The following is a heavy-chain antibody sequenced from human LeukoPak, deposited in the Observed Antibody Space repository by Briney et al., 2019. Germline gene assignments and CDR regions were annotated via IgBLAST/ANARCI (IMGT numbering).Heavy chain of an antibody. D-gene: IGHD5-12*01. V-gene: IGHV1-18*04. Sequence: ASVKVSCKASGYTFTSYGISWVRQDPGQGLEWMGWISAYNGNTNYAQKLQGRVTMTTDTSTSTAYMELRSLRSDDTAVYYCARDLDSGYDMSFDYWGQGTLVTVSS. J-gene: IGHJ4*02. CDR2: ISAYNGNT. CDR1: GYTFTSYG. CDR3: ARDLDSGYDMSFDY.